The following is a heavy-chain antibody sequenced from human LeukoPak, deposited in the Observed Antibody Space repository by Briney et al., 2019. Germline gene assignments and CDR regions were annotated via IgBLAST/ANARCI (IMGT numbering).Heavy chain of an antibody. CDR2: ISLLGGDT. CDR1: GFTFSNYA. V-gene: IGHV3-23*01. Sequence: GGSLRLSCAASGFTFSNYAMSWVRQAPGRGLEWLSGISLLGGDTFYADSVKGRFTISRDDSKNTLYLQMNSLRAEDTAVYYCAKWTRGWLRFCHPPHLDCRGQGTLVTVSS. J-gene: IGHJ4*02. D-gene: IGHD5-12*01. CDR3: AKWTRGWLRFCHPPHLDC.